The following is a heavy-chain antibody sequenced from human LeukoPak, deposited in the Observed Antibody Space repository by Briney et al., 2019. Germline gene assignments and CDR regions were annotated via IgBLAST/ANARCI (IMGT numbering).Heavy chain of an antibody. V-gene: IGHV3-73*01. D-gene: IGHD3-3*01. CDR2: IRSKANSYAT. J-gene: IGHJ4*02. CDR1: GFTFSGSA. CDR3: TTSSDFWSGYYLGVPPIDY. Sequence: PGGSLRLSCAASGFTFSGSAMHCVRQASGKGLEWVGRIRSKANSYATAYAASVKGRFTISRDDSKNTAYLQMNSLKTEDTAVYYCTTSSDFWSGYYLGVPPIDYWGQGTLVTVSS.